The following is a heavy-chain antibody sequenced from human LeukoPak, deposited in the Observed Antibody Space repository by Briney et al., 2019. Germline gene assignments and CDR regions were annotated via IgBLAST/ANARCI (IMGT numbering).Heavy chain of an antibody. CDR3: ARGHYGLDV. CDR2: ISGSSAST. V-gene: IGHV3-23*01. CDR1: GFTFSTYA. Sequence: GGSLRLSCAASGFTFSTYAMNWVRQAPGKGLEWVSGISGSSASTYYADSVKGRFTISRDNAKNSLYLQMNSLRVEDTAVYYCARGHYGLDVWGQGTTVTVSS. J-gene: IGHJ6*02.